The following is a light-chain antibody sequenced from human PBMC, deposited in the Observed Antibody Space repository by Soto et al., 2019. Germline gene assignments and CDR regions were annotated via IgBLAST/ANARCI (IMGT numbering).Light chain of an antibody. Sequence: AIRMTQSPPSFSASTGDRVTITCRASQSIGTYLAWYQQRPGKAPNLLIYSASILQSGVPSRFSGSGSGTDFTLTITSLQSADFATYFCQQYHAYPPTFGQGTYVGIK. V-gene: IGKV1-8*01. CDR2: SAS. CDR3: QQYHAYPPT. CDR1: QSIGTY. J-gene: IGKJ1*01.